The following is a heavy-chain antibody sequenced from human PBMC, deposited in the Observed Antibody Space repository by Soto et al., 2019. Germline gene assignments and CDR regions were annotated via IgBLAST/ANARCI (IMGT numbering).Heavy chain of an antibody. CDR1: GYTVTSYG. CDR2: ISAYNGNT. CDR3: ARDSTCGWYGTNDAFAI. Sequence: QVQLVQSGAEVKKPGASVQVSCKASGYTVTSYGISWVRQAPGQGLEWMGWISAYNGNTNYAQKLQGRVTMTTDTSTSTAYMELRSLRSDDTAVYYCARDSTCGWYGTNDAFAIWGQGTMVIVSS. V-gene: IGHV1-18*01. J-gene: IGHJ3*02. D-gene: IGHD6-19*01.